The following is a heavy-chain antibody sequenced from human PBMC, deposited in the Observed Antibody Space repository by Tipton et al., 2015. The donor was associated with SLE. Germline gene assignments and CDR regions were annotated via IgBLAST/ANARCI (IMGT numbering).Heavy chain of an antibody. V-gene: IGHV3-30*18. Sequence: SLRLSCAASGFTFSSYWMSWVRQAPGKGLEWVAVISYDGSNKYYADSVKGRFTISRDNSKNTLYLQMNSLRAEDTAVYYCAKESGLAIGIFDYWGQGTLVTVSS. CDR1: GFTFSSYW. CDR3: AKESGLAIGIFDY. CDR2: ISYDGSNK. J-gene: IGHJ4*02. D-gene: IGHD2-2*03.